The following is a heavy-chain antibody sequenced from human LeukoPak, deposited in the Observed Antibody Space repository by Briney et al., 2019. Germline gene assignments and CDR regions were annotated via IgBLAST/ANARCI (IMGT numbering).Heavy chain of an antibody. J-gene: IGHJ5*02. V-gene: IGHV4-39*07. CDR3: ARTLGYCSSTSCYSSWFDP. CDR1: GGSISSSSYY. Sequence: PSETLSLTCTVSGGSISSSSYYWGWIRQPPGKGLEWIGSIYYSGSTNYNPSLKSRVTISVDTSKNQFSLKLSSVTAADTAVYYCARTLGYCSSTSCYSSWFDPWGQGTLVTVSS. CDR2: IYYSGST. D-gene: IGHD2-2*01.